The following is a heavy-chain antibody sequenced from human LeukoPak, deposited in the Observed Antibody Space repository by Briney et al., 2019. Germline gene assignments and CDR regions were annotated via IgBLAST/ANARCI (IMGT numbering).Heavy chain of an antibody. CDR3: ARGVVIAPQTFDY. CDR1: GGSITNYY. J-gene: IGHJ4*02. CDR2: IHYSGST. D-gene: IGHD2-21*01. V-gene: IGHV4-59*01. Sequence: SETLSLTCTVSGGSITNYYWSWIRQPPGKGLEWIGYIHYSGSTKYKSSLKSRVTISVDTSKNQFSLKLSSVTAADTAVYYCARGVVIAPQTFDYWGQGTLVTVSS.